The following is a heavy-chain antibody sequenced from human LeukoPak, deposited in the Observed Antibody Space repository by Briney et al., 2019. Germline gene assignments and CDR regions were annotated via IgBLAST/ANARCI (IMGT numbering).Heavy chain of an antibody. J-gene: IGHJ6*02. CDR3: ARDGRYGMDV. CDR1: GGSISSGGYY. CDR2: IYYSGST. V-gene: IGHV4-31*03. Sequence: SQTPSLTCTVSGGSISSGGYYWSWIRQHPGKGLEWIGYIYYSGSTYYNPSLKSRVTISVDTSKNQFSLKLSSVTAADTAVYYCARDGRYGMDVWGQGTTVTVSS.